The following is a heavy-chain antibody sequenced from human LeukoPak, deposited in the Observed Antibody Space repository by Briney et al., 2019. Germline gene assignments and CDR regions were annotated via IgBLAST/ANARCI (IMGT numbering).Heavy chain of an antibody. V-gene: IGHV1-69*01. J-gene: IGHJ4*02. CDR1: GGTFSSYA. CDR3: ARDGDYCDSSGYTYYFDY. Sequence: SVKVSCKASGGTFSSYAISWVRQAPGQGLEWMGGIIPIFSTANYAQKFQGRVTITADESTSTAYMELSSLRSEDTAVYYCARDGDYCDSSGYTYYFDYWGQGTLVTVSS. CDR2: IIPIFSTA. D-gene: IGHD3-22*01.